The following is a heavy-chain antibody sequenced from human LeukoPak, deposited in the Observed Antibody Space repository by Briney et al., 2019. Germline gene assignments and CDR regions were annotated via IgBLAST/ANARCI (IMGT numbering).Heavy chain of an antibody. CDR1: GGSISSYY. V-gene: IGHV4-59*01. CDR3: AREQRDYDAFDI. J-gene: IGHJ3*02. D-gene: IGHD4-11*01. Sequence: SETLSLTCTVSGGSISSYYWSWNRQPPGKGLEWIGYIYYSGSTNYNPSLKSRVTISVDTSKNQFSLKLSSVTAADTAVYYCAREQRDYDAFDIWGQGTMVTVSS. CDR2: IYYSGST.